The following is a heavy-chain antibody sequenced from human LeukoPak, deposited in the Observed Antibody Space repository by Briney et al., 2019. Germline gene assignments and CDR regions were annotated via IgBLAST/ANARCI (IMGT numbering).Heavy chain of an antibody. Sequence: SQTLSLTCTVSGGSISSHYWSWIRQPPGKGLEWIGYIYYSGTTNYNPSLKSRVTISVDTSKNQFSLKLSSVTAADTAVYYCARGVYIAAAQYGYWGQGTLVTVTS. V-gene: IGHV4-59*11. CDR2: IYYSGTT. CDR1: GGSISSHY. D-gene: IGHD6-13*01. J-gene: IGHJ4*02. CDR3: ARGVYIAAAQYGY.